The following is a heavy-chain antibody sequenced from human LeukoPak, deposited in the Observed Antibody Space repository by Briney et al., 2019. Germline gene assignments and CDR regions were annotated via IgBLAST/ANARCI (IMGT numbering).Heavy chain of an antibody. CDR1: QFTFSHYG. CDR3: AKDPDY. J-gene: IGHJ4*02. CDR2: IRYDGGNK. V-gene: IGHV3-30*02. Sequence: GGSLRLSCAASQFTFSHYGMHWVRQAPGKGLEWVAFIRYDGGNKYYADSVKGRFTISRDNSKNTLYLQMNSLRAEDTAVYYCAKDPDYWGQGTLVTVSS.